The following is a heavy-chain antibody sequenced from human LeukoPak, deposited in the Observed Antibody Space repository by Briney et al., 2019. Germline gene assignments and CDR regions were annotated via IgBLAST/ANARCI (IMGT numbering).Heavy chain of an antibody. CDR2: TNPNSGNT. CDR3: ARGGPRDGYNLDY. D-gene: IGHD5-24*01. J-gene: IGHJ4*02. CDR1: GYTFTSYD. V-gene: IGHV1-8*01. Sequence: GASVKVSCKASGYTFTSYDINWVRRATGQGLEWMGWTNPNSGNTGYAQKFQGRVTMTRNTSISTAYMELSSLRSEDTAVYYCARGGPRDGYNLDYWGQGTLVTVSS.